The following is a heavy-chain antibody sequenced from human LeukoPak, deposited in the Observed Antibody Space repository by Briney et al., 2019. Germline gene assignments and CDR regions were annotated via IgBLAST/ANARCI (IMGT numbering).Heavy chain of an antibody. CDR2: INPNSGGT. CDR3: ARKHYYGSSGFDY. Sequence: ASVKVSCKASGYTFTGYYMHWVRQAPGQGLEWMGWINPNSGGTNYAQKFQGRVTMTRDTSISTAYMELSRLRSDDTAVYYCARKHYYGSSGFDYWGQGTLVTVSS. J-gene: IGHJ4*02. D-gene: IGHD3-10*01. V-gene: IGHV1-2*02. CDR1: GYTFTGYY.